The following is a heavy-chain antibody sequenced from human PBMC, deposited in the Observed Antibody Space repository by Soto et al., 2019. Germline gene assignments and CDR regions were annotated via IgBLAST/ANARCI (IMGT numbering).Heavy chain of an antibody. Sequence: SETLSLTCAVYVGSFSGYYWSWIRQPPGKGLEWIGEINHSGSTNYNPSLKSRVTISVDTSKNQFSLKLSSVTAADTAVYYCARAASHSGYDFRFYYYGMDVWGQGTTVTVSS. V-gene: IGHV4-34*01. CDR1: VGSFSGYY. D-gene: IGHD5-12*01. CDR2: INHSGST. CDR3: ARAASHSGYDFRFYYYGMDV. J-gene: IGHJ6*02.